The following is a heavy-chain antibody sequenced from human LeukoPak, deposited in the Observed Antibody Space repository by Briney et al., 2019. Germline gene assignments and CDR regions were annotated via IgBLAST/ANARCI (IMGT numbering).Heavy chain of an antibody. J-gene: IGHJ4*02. CDR1: GFTFSSYA. D-gene: IGHD4-23*01. Sequence: GGSLRLSCAASGFTFSSYAMAWVRQAPGKGLEWVSSISVNGGTTYYADSVKGRFTISRDSSKNTLYLQMNSLRAEDTAVYYCVKGGGNVRRYFEYWGQGTLVTVSS. CDR2: ISVNGGTT. CDR3: VKGGGNVRRYFEY. V-gene: IGHV3-23*01.